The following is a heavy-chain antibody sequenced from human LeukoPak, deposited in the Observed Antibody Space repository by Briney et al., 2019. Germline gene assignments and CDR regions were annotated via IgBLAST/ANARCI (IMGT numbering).Heavy chain of an antibody. Sequence: GRSLRLSCAASGFTFSSYAMHWVRQAPGKGLEWVAVISYDGSNKYYADSVKGRFTISRDNSKNTLYLQMNSLRAEDTAVYYCARGSGQQLKDYYGMDVWGQGTTVTVSS. V-gene: IGHV3-30-3*01. CDR3: ARGSGQQLKDYYGMDV. CDR2: ISYDGSNK. CDR1: GFTFSSYA. J-gene: IGHJ6*02. D-gene: IGHD6-13*01.